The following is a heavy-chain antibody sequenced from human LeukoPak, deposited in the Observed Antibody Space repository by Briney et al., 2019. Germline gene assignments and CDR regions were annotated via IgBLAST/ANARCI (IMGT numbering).Heavy chain of an antibody. Sequence: PGGSLRLSCVASGFSISTHTLNWLHQAPGKGLEWLSAISGSSSDIFYADSLKGRFTISRDNAKNSLYLQMNTLRAEDTAVYYCTRDAYSINYYYNGMDVWGQGTTVIVSS. CDR1: GFSISTHT. CDR2: ISGSSSDI. V-gene: IGHV3-21*01. J-gene: IGHJ6*02. CDR3: TRDAYSINYYYNGMDV. D-gene: IGHD4-11*01.